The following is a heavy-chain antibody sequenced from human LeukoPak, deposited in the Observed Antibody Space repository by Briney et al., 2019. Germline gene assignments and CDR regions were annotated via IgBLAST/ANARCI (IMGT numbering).Heavy chain of an antibody. CDR2: ISAYNGNT. CDR3: ARDREDYYDSSGYCHY. V-gene: IGHV1-18*01. Sequence: ASVKVSCKASGYTFTSYGISWVRQAPGQGLEWMGWISAYNGNTNYAQKLQGRVTMTTDTSTSTAYMELRSLRSDDTAVYYCARDREDYYDSSGYCHYWGQGTLVTVSS. J-gene: IGHJ4*02. CDR1: GYTFTSYG. D-gene: IGHD3-22*01.